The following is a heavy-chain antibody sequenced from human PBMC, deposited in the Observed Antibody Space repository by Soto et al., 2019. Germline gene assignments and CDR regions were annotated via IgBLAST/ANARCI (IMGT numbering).Heavy chain of an antibody. CDR3: ARVTTTASGGF. CDR2: INYGGTT. J-gene: IGHJ4*02. Sequence: QLQLQESGPGLVKPSETPSLTCIVSGGSISSTNSYWGWTRQPPGMGLVWIGTINYGGTTYYNPSLRSRVTITVDTSKNRFSLRLSAVTAADPAVYYCARVTTTASGGFWGQGTLVTVAS. CDR1: GGSISSTNSY. D-gene: IGHD6-25*01. V-gene: IGHV4-39*01.